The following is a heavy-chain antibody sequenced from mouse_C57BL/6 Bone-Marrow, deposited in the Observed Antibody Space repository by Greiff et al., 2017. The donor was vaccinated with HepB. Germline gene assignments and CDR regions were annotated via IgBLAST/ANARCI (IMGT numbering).Heavy chain of an antibody. J-gene: IGHJ1*03. D-gene: IGHD1-2*01. CDR2: IHPNSGST. CDR1: GYTFTSYW. Sequence: QVQLQQPGAELVKPGASVKLSCKASGYTFTSYWMHWVKQRPGQGLEWIGMIHPNSGSTNYNEKFKSKATLTVDKSSSTAYMQLSSLTSEDSAVYDCARSHHYYGTTYWYFDVWGTGTTVTVSS. CDR3: ARSHHYYGTTYWYFDV. V-gene: IGHV1-64*01.